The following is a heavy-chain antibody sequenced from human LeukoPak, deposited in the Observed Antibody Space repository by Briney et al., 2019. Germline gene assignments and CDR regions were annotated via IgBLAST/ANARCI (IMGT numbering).Heavy chain of an antibody. CDR1: GGTFSSYA. J-gene: IGHJ1*01. Sequence: SVKVSCKASGGTFSSYAISWVRQAPGQGLEWMGWIIPIFGTANYAQKFQGRVTITADESTSTAYMELSSLRSEDTAVYYCARDPPTLVGATHFQHWGQGTLVTVSS. CDR2: IIPIFGTA. V-gene: IGHV1-69*13. D-gene: IGHD1-26*01. CDR3: ARDPPTLVGATHFQH.